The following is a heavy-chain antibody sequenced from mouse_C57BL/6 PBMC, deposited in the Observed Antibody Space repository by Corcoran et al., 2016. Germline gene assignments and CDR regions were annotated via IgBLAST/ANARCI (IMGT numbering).Heavy chain of an antibody. CDR1: GYAFSSYW. CDR2: IYPGDGDT. D-gene: IGHD2-4*01. J-gene: IGHJ2*01. CDR3: ARVDYDYGNFDY. V-gene: IGHV1-80*01. Sequence: QVQLQQSGAELVKPGASVKISCKASGYAFSSYWMNWVKQRPGKGLEWIGQIYPGDGDTNYNGKFKGKATLTADKSSSTAYMQLSSLTSEDSAVYFCARVDYDYGNFDYWGQGTTLTVSS.